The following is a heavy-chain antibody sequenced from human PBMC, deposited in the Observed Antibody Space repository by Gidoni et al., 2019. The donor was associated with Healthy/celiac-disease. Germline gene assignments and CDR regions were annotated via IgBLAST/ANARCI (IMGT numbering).Heavy chain of an antibody. CDR2: IEPRHSYT. Sequence: QLVQSGAEAKTPGESLRISCKGSGYSVTSYWGSGVRQMLGKGVEWLGRIEPRHSYTNYSPAFQGHVNISAEKSISTDYLQWSSLKASDTAMYYCARQPYGDPFDYGGKGTLVTVSS. J-gene: IGHJ4*02. CDR3: ARQPYGDPFDY. D-gene: IGHD4-17*01. CDR1: GYSVTSYW. V-gene: IGHV5-10-1*01.